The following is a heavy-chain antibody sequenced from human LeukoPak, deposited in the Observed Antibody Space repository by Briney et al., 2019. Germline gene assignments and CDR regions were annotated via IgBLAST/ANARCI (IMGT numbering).Heavy chain of an antibody. CDR2: IYTSGST. CDR3: ARAQYCSGGSCYADDAFDI. Sequence: SETLSLTCTVSGGSISSYYWSWIRQPAGKGLEWIGRIYTSGSTNYNPSLKSRVTISVDTSKNQFSLKLSSVTAADTAVYYCARAQYCSGGSCYADDAFDIWGQGTMVTVSS. V-gene: IGHV4-4*07. J-gene: IGHJ3*02. D-gene: IGHD2-15*01. CDR1: GGSISSYY.